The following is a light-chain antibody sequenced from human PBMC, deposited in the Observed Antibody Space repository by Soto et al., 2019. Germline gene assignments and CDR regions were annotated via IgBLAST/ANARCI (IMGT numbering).Light chain of an antibody. CDR3: MQALQTPRT. CDR1: QSLLHSNGYNY. V-gene: IGKV2-28*01. Sequence: DIVMTQSPLSLPVTPGEPASISCRSSQSLLHSNGYNYLDWYLQKPGQSPQLLIYLGSNRASGVPDRFSGRGSGTDCTLKISRLEAEDVGVYYCMQALQTPRTFGQGTKVEIK. J-gene: IGKJ1*01. CDR2: LGS.